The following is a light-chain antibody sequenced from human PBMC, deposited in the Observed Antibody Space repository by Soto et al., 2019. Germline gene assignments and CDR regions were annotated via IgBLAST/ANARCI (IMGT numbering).Light chain of an antibody. CDR1: QSVSSN. CDR2: DAS. Sequence: EIVLTQSPATLSVSPGARATLSCRASQSVSSNLAWYQQKPGQAPRLLIYDASTRATGIPARFSGSGSGTEFTLTISSLQPEDFATYYCQQSYSTPPTFGQGTKVDIK. CDR3: QQSYSTPPT. V-gene: IGKV3-15*01. J-gene: IGKJ1*01.